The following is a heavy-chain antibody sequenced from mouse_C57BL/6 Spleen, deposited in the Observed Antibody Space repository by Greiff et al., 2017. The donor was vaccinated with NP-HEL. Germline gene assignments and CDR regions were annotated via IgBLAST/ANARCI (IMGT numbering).Heavy chain of an antibody. D-gene: IGHD3-2*02. Sequence: VNVVESGAELVKPGASVKMSCKASGYTFTTYPLEWMKQNHGKSLEWIGNFHPYNDDTKYNEKFKGKATLTVEKSSSTVYLELSRLTSDDSAVYYCARASDSSGLYYFDYWGQGTTLTVSS. J-gene: IGHJ2*01. V-gene: IGHV1-47*01. CDR3: ARASDSSGLYYFDY. CDR2: FHPYNDDT. CDR1: GYTFTTYP.